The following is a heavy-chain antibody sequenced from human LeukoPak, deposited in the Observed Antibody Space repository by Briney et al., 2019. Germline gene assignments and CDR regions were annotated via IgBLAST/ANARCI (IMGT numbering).Heavy chain of an antibody. CDR3: ASTGYCSSTSCHDY. J-gene: IGHJ4*02. D-gene: IGHD2-2*01. V-gene: IGHV4-39*01. CDR2: IYYSGST. Sequence: SETLSLTCTVSGGSISSSSYYWGWIRQPPGKGLEWIGSIYYSGSTYYNPSLKSRVTISVDTSKNQFSLKLSSVTAADTAVYYCASTGYCSSTSCHDYWGQGTLVTVSS. CDR1: GGSISSSSYY.